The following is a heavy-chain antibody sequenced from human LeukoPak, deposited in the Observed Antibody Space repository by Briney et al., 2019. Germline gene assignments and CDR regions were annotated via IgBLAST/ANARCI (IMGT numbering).Heavy chain of an antibody. J-gene: IGHJ1*01. CDR3: AFCSSSRCYTGAPFEH. V-gene: IGHV3-23*01. CDR2: ITGSGDGA. Sequence: LPGGSLRLSCAASGFSFGSFAMSWVRQAPGKGLERVAGITGSGDGAYYADSVEGRFTVSRDNSERILFLQMDNVRDEDSAVYYCAFCSSSRCYTGAPFEHWGLGTLVTVSS. D-gene: IGHD2-2*02. CDR1: GFSFGSFA.